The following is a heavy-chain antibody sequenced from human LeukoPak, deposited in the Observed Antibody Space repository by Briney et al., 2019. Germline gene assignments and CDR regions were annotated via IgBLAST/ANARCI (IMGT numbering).Heavy chain of an antibody. CDR1: GYTFTSYY. Sequence: GASVKVSCKASGYTFTSYYMHWVRQAPGQGLEWMGIINPSGGSTSYAQKFQGRVTMTRDMSTSTVYMELSSLRSEDTAVYYCARGSYYYDSSGYPRADAFDIWGQGTMVTVSS. CDR2: INPSGGST. CDR3: ARGSYYYDSSGYPRADAFDI. V-gene: IGHV1-46*01. J-gene: IGHJ3*02. D-gene: IGHD3-22*01.